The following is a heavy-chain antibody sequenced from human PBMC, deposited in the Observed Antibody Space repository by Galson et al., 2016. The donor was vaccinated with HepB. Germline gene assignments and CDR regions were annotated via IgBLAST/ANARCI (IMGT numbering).Heavy chain of an antibody. CDR2: ISYDGSNK. J-gene: IGHJ4*02. CDR3: AREMSGWYSDY. D-gene: IGHD6-19*01. Sequence: SLRLSCAASGFTFTSYTMHWVRQAPGKGLEWVAVISYDGSNKYYADSVKGRFTISRDDSRNTLYLQMNSLRAEDTAVYYCAREMSGWYSDYWGQGTLVTVSS. CDR1: GFTFTSYT. V-gene: IGHV3-30*04.